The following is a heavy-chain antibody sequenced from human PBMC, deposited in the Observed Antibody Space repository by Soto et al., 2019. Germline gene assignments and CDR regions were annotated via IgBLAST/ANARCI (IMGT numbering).Heavy chain of an antibody. Sequence: QVQLVESGGGVVQPGRSLRLSCAASEFTFSNYGMQWVRQAPGKGLEWVAVILNDGSNRYHADSVKDRFTISRDNSKNTLYLQMNSLRAEVTAVYYCASDDEYSGNGMDVWGQGTTVTVS. CDR2: ILNDGSNR. CDR3: ASDDEYSGNGMDV. J-gene: IGHJ6*02. V-gene: IGHV3-33*01. D-gene: IGHD3-10*01. CDR1: EFTFSNYG.